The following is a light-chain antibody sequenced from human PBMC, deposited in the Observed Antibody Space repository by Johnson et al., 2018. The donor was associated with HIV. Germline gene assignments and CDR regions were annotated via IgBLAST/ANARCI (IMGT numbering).Light chain of an antibody. CDR3: GTWDTSLSAYV. CDR2: ENN. J-gene: IGLJ1*01. CDR1: TSNIGNNY. Sequence: QSVLTQPPSVSAAPGQKVTISCSGSTSNIGNNYVSWYQQLPGTAPKLVIHENNKRPSGIPDRFSGSKYGTSATLGITGLQTGDEADYYCGTWDTSLSAYVFGTGTTVTVL. V-gene: IGLV1-51*02.